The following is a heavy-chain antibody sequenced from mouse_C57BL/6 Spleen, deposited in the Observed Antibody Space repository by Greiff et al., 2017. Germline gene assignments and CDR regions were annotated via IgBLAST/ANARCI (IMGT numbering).Heavy chain of an antibody. D-gene: IGHD1-1*01. Sequence: VQLQQPGAELVKPGASVKVSCKASGYTFTSYWMHWVKQRPGQGLEWIGMIHPNSGSTNYNEKFKSKATLTVDQSSSTAYMQLSSLTSEDSAVYYCARDYYGSSYVGYFDYWGQGTTLTVSS. V-gene: IGHV1-64*01. CDR1: GYTFTSYW. CDR2: IHPNSGST. J-gene: IGHJ2*01. CDR3: ARDYYGSSYVGYFDY.